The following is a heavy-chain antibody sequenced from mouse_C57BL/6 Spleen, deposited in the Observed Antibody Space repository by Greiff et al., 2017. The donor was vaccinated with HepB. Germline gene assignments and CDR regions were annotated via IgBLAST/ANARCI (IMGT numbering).Heavy chain of an antibody. J-gene: IGHJ4*01. CDR2: INPSSGYT. CDR3: ARGSNYEGDAMDY. D-gene: IGHD2-5*01. Sequence: VQLQQSGAELAKPGASVKLSCKASGYTFTSYWMHWVNQRPGQGLEWIGYINPSSGYTKYNQKFKDKATLTADKSSSTAYMQLSSLTYEDSAVYYSARGSNYEGDAMDYWGQGTSVTVSS. V-gene: IGHV1-7*01. CDR1: GYTFTSYW.